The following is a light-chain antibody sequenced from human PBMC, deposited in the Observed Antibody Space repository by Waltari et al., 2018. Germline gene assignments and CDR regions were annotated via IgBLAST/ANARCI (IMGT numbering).Light chain of an antibody. CDR3: SSYAATYNLV. Sequence: QSALTQPPSASGSPGQSITIACTRTSSDVGASDFFSWYQQYPGKAPKLIIYEITKRPSGVPDRFSGSKSGNTASLTVSGLQPEDEAEYFCSSYAATYNLVFGGGTKLTV. CDR2: EIT. V-gene: IGLV2-8*01. CDR1: SSDVGASDF. J-gene: IGLJ3*02.